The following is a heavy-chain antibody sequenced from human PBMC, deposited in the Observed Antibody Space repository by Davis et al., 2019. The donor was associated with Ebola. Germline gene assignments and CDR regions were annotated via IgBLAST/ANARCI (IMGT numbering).Heavy chain of an antibody. Sequence: PGGSLRLSCEVSGFTFTTYTMNWVRQGPGKGLEWVSSITSSSRSIYYADSVKGRFTVSRDNAKNSLYLQLNSLRAGDTAVYYCAKRSLDGYIDYWGQGTLVTVSS. D-gene: IGHD5-24*01. J-gene: IGHJ4*02. CDR3: AKRSLDGYIDY. CDR2: ITSSSRSI. CDR1: GFTFTTYT. V-gene: IGHV3-21*01.